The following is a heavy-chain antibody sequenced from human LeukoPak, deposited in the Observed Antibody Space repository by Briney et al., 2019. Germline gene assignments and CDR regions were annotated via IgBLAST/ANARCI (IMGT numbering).Heavy chain of an antibody. V-gene: IGHV1-58*02. D-gene: IGHD3-9*01. J-gene: IGHJ5*02. CDR1: GFTFTSSA. CDR2: IVVGSGNT. Sequence: GASVKASCKASGFTFTSSAMQWVRQARGQRLEWMGWIVVGSGNTSYAQKFQGRVTMTRDTSTSTVYMELSSLRSEDTAVYYCARERADKPPSRFDPWGQGTLVTVSS. CDR3: ARERADKPPSRFDP.